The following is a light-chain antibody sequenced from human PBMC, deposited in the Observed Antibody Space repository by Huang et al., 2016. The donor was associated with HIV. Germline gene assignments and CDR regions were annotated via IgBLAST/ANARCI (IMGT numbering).Light chain of an antibody. CDR1: QSVSSY. V-gene: IGKV3-11*01. J-gene: IGKJ4*01. Sequence: GERATLSCRASQSVSSYLAWYQQKPGQAPRLLIYDASNRATGIPARFSGSESGTDFTLTISSLEPEDFAVYYCQQRSNWLTFGGGTKVEIK. CDR2: DAS. CDR3: QQRSNWLT.